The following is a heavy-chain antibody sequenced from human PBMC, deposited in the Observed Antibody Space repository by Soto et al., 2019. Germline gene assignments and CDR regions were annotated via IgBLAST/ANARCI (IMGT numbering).Heavy chain of an antibody. D-gene: IGHD6-19*01. CDR1: GFTFDDYA. CDR3: AKDKTLSGWYAFDY. J-gene: IGHJ4*02. CDR2: ISWNSGSI. Sequence: EVQLVESGGGLVQPGRSLRLSCAASGFTFDDYAMHWVRQAPGNGLEWVSGISWNSGSIGYADSVKGRFTISRDNAKNSLYLQMNSLRAEDTALYYCAKDKTLSGWYAFDYWGQGTLVTVSS. V-gene: IGHV3-9*01.